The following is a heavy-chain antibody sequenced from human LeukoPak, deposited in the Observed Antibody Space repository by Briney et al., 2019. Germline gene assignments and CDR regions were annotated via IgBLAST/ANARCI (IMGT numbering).Heavy chain of an antibody. Sequence: SETLSLTCTVSGASISSYHWSWIRQPPGKGLEWIGCIYTSGSTNYNPSLKSRVTRSVDTSKNQFSLKLSSVTAADTAVYYCARHYCSSTSCYNANDAFDIWGQGTMVTVSS. J-gene: IGHJ3*02. V-gene: IGHV4-4*09. CDR1: GASISSYH. CDR2: IYTSGST. D-gene: IGHD2-2*02. CDR3: ARHYCSSTSCYNANDAFDI.